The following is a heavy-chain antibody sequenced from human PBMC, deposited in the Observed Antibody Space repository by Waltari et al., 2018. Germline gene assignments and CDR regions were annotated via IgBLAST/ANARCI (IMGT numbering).Heavy chain of an antibody. D-gene: IGHD3-10*01. J-gene: IGHJ3*02. CDR2: IYYSGST. CDR3: AREAARYDYGPVAFDI. Sequence: QVQLPESGPGLVKPSATLSLTCTVSGGSISSYSWSWLRQPQGKGLEWIGYIYYSGSTNYNPSLKSRVTISVDTSKNQFSLKLSSVTAADTAVYYCAREAARYDYGPVAFDIWGQGTMVTVSS. CDR1: GGSISSYS. V-gene: IGHV4-59*01.